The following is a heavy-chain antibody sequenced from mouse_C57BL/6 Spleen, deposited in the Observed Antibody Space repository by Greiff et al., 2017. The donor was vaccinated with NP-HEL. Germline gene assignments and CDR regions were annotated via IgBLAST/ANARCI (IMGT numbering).Heavy chain of an antibody. J-gene: IGHJ4*01. CDR1: GFTFSNYW. CDR2: IRLKSDNYAT. CDR3: TRGYYDYRRYAMDY. D-gene: IGHD2-4*01. Sequence: EVMLVESGGGLVQPGGSMKLSCVASGFTFSNYWMNWVRQSPEKGLEWVAQIRLKSDNYATHYAESVKGRFTISRDDSKSSVYLQMNNLRAEDTGIYYCTRGYYDYRRYAMDYWGQGTSVTVSS. V-gene: IGHV6-3*01.